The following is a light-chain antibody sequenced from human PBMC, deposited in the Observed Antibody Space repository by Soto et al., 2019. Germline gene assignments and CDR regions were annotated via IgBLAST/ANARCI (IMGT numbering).Light chain of an antibody. V-gene: IGLV2-8*01. CDR3: ISYAGSSNV. Sequence: QSVLTQPPSASGSPGQSVAISCTGTSSDVGGYNYVSWYQQHPGKHPKLTIYEVNKRPSGVPDRFSGSKSGNTASLTVSGLQAEDEADYYCISYAGSSNVFGTGTKLTVL. CDR1: SSDVGGYNY. CDR2: EVN. J-gene: IGLJ1*01.